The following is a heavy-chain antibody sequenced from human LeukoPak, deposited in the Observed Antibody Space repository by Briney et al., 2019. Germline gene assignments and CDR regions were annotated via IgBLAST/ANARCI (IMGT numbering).Heavy chain of an antibody. Sequence: SETLSLTCTVSGASISSSSYYWGWIRQPPGKGLEWIGSIYYSGSTHYNPSLKSRVTISVDTSKNQFSLKLSYVTAEDTAVYCCARGGSSWYDYFGYWGQGTLVTVSS. J-gene: IGHJ4*02. V-gene: IGHV4-39*01. CDR1: GASISSSSYY. CDR2: IYYSGST. D-gene: IGHD6-13*01. CDR3: ARGGSSWYDYFGY.